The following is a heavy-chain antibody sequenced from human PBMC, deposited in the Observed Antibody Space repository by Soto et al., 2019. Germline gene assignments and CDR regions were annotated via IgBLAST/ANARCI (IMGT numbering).Heavy chain of an antibody. Sequence: GGSLRLSCAASGFTFDDYAMHWVRQAPGKGLEWVSGISWNSGSIGYADSVKGRFTISRDNAKNSLYLQMNSLRAEDTALYYCAKDLFNIPNAFDIWGQGTMVTVSS. CDR2: ISWNSGSI. J-gene: IGHJ3*02. V-gene: IGHV3-9*01. CDR3: AKDLFNIPNAFDI. D-gene: IGHD3-3*01. CDR1: GFTFDDYA.